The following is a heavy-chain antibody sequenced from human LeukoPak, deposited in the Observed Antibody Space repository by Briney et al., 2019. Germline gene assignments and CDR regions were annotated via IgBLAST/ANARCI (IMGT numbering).Heavy chain of an antibody. CDR3: ARDERGYSDWFDP. D-gene: IGHD2-15*01. Sequence: SETPSLTCTVSGDSIGSHYWSWIRQAPGKGLEYVGYIYYTGSTNYSPSLKSRVTMSIDTSKNQFSLKLTSVTAADTAVYYCARDERGYSDWFDPWGQGTLVPVSS. V-gene: IGHV4-59*11. CDR1: GDSIGSHY. J-gene: IGHJ5*02. CDR2: IYYTGST.